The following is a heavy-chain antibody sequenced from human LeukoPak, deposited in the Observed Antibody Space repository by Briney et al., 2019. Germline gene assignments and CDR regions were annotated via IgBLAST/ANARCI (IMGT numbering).Heavy chain of an antibody. CDR3: ARRYYDFWSGYYTPVYYYGMDV. V-gene: IGHV3-7*01. CDR1: GFTFSSYW. D-gene: IGHD3-3*01. CDR2: IKQDGSEK. Sequence: GGSLRLSCAASGFTFSSYWMSWVRQAPGKGLEWVANIKQDGSEKYYVDSVKGRFTISRDNAKNSLYLQMNSLRAEDTAVYYCARRYYDFWSGYYTPVYYYGMDVWGQGTTVTVSS. J-gene: IGHJ6*02.